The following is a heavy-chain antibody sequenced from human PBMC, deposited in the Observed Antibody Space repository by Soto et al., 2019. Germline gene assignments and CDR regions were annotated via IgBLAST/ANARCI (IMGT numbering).Heavy chain of an antibody. CDR3: ARETTANYYYGMDV. CDR1: GGSVSSGSYY. CDR2: IYYSGST. D-gene: IGHD4-4*01. J-gene: IGHJ6*02. Sequence: SETLSLTCTVSGGSVSSGSYYWSWIRQPPGKGLEWIGYIYYSGSTNYNPSLKSRVTISVDTSKNQFSLKLSSVTAADTAVYYCARETTANYYYGMDVWGQGTTVTVSS. V-gene: IGHV4-61*01.